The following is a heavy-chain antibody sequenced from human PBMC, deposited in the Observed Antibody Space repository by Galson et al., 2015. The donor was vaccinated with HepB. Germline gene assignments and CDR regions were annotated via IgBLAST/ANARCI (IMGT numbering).Heavy chain of an antibody. Sequence: SLRLSCAASGFTVSSNYMSWVRQAPGKGLEWVSVIYSGGSTYYADSVKGRFTISRDNSKNTLYLQMNSLRAEDTAVYYCARNYIYSYGHFDYWGQGTLVTVSS. CDR3: ARNYIYSYGHFDY. J-gene: IGHJ4*02. CDR1: GFTVSSNY. CDR2: IYSGGST. D-gene: IGHD5-18*01. V-gene: IGHV3-53*01.